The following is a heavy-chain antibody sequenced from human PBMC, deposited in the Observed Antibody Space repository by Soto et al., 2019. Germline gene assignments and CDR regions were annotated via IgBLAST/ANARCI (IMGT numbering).Heavy chain of an antibody. D-gene: IGHD6-13*01. CDR3: ARERPDGSRLDP. CDR1: GGSISSSSYY. J-gene: IGHJ5*02. Sequence: SSETLSLTCTVSGGSISSSSYYWGWIRQPPGKGLEWIGSIFYSGSTYYNLSLKSRVTMSVDTSKNQFSLKLTSVTAADTAVYYCARERPDGSRLDPWGQGTLVTVSS. V-gene: IGHV4-39*02. CDR2: IFYSGST.